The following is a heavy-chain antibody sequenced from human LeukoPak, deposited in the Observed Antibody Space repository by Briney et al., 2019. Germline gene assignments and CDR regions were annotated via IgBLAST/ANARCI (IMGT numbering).Heavy chain of an antibody. D-gene: IGHD3-10*01. J-gene: IGHJ4*02. V-gene: IGHV4-59*08. CDR1: GGSISSYY. CDR3: ARRKTGLLWFGEPFFAY. Sequence: SETLSLTCTVSGGSISSYYWSWIRQPPGKGLEWIGYIYYSGSTNYNPSLKSRVTISVDTSKNQFSLKLSSVTAADTAVYYCARRKTGLLWFGEPFFAYWGQGTLVTVSS. CDR2: IYYSGST.